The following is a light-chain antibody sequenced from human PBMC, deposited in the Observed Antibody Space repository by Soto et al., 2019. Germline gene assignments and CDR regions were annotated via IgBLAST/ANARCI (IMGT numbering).Light chain of an antibody. Sequence: QSVLTQPPSASGIPGQRVTISCSGSSSNIGSNSVNWYQQLPGTAPKLLIYNNNQRPLGVPDRFSGSKSGTSASLAITGLQSEDEADYYCAAWDDRLSGYVFGTGTKLTVL. CDR3: AAWDDRLSGYV. V-gene: IGLV1-44*01. CDR1: SSNIGSNS. CDR2: NNN. J-gene: IGLJ1*01.